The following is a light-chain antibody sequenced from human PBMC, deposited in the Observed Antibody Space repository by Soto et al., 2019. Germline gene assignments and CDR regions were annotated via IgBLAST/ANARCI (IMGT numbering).Light chain of an antibody. Sequence: QSALTQPPSVSGSPGQSVTISCTGTSSDVGSYNRVSWYQQPPGTAPKLMIYEVSNRLSGVPDRFSGSKSGNTASLAISGLQAEDEADYYCSSYTSNNNYVFGTGTKVTVL. CDR3: SSYTSNNNYV. V-gene: IGLV2-18*02. J-gene: IGLJ1*01. CDR1: SSDVGSYNR. CDR2: EVS.